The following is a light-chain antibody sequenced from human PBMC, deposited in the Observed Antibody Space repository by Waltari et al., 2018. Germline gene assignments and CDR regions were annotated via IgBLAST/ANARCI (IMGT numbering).Light chain of an antibody. CDR3: QQCSSSPLT. Sequence: EIVLTQSPGTLSLSPGERATLSCRASQSVINNYLAWYQQKPGQAPRLLIDDASRKATGIPDRFSGSGSGTDFTLTISRLDPEDFAVYYCQQCSSSPLTFGGGTRLEIK. CDR2: DAS. V-gene: IGKV3-20*01. CDR1: QSVINNY. J-gene: IGKJ4*01.